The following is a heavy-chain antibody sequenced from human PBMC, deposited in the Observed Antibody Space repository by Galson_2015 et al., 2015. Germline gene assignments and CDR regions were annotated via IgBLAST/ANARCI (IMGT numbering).Heavy chain of an antibody. Sequence: SLRLSCAASGFDFEDYAMNWVRQAPGKGPEWVSLISGDGGSTYYADSVKGRFTISRDNSKNSLYLQMNSLRTDDTALYYCVKDLGKQLWLVLDQWGQGTLVTVSS. CDR2: ISGDGGST. CDR1: GFDFEDYA. CDR3: VKDLGKQLWLVLDQ. D-gene: IGHD5-18*01. V-gene: IGHV3-43*02. J-gene: IGHJ4*02.